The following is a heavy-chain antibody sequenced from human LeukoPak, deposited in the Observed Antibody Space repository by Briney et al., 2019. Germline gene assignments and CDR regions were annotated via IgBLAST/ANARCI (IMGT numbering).Heavy chain of an antibody. J-gene: IGHJ6*03. CDR3: ARVGYSYVINDWSRTGLGAYPTKYYYHMDV. D-gene: IGHD5-18*01. CDR2: INPSGST. Sequence: SETLSRTCAVYGGSFSDYYWSWIRQPPGKGLEWIGEINPSGSTNYSPSLKSRATISVDTSKNQFSLKLSSVAAADTAVYFCARVGYSYVINDWSRTGLGAYPTKYYYHMDVWDKGTTVTVSS. CDR1: GGSFSDYY. V-gene: IGHV4-34*01.